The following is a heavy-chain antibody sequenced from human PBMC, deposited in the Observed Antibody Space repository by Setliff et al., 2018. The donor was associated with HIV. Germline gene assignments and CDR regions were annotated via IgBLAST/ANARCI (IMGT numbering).Heavy chain of an antibody. J-gene: IGHJ4*02. V-gene: IGHV3-23*01. Sequence: PGGSLRLSCTASRFSLSNFAMSWVRQAPGKGLEWVSGISGSGGGKYYADSVRGRFTISRDNSGNILYLQMNSLRVEDSAVYYCAKTVALLRAARLDLDYWGQGTLVTVSS. CDR2: ISGSGGGK. CDR1: RFSLSNFA. D-gene: IGHD6-6*01. CDR3: AKTVALLRAARLDLDY.